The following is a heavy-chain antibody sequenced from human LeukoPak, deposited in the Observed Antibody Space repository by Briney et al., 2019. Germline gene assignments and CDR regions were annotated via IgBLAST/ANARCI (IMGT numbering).Heavy chain of an antibody. J-gene: IGHJ4*02. CDR1: GGSISSGGYY. D-gene: IGHD1-26*01. CDR2: IYDSENT. Sequence: SQTLSLTCTVSGGSISSGGYYWSWIRQHPGKGLERIGYIYDSENTHYISSLKSRVTISVDTSKNQFSLKLSSVTAADTAVYYCARGATVEYFDHWGQGTLVTVSS. V-gene: IGHV4-31*03. CDR3: ARGATVEYFDH.